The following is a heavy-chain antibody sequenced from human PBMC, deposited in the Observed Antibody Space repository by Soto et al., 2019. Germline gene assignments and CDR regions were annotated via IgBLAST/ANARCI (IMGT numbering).Heavy chain of an antibody. V-gene: IGHV3-30-3*01. CDR1: GFTFSSYA. CDR3: ARDQTRVEAMSWALDY. J-gene: IGHJ4*02. D-gene: IGHD5-18*01. Sequence: ESGGGVVQPGRSLRLSCAASGFTFSSYAMHWVRQAPGKGLEWVAVISYDGSNKYYADSVKGRFTISRDNSKNTLYLQMNSLRAEDTAVYYCARDQTRVEAMSWALDYWGQGTLVTVSS. CDR2: ISYDGSNK.